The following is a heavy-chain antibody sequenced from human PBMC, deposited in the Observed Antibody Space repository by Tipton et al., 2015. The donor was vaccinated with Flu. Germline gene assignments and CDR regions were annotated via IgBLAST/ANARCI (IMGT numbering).Heavy chain of an antibody. Sequence: TLSLTCTVSGGSISSYYWSWTRQPAGKGLEWIGRIYASGSINYNPSLKSRVTMSVDTSKNQFSLKLSSVTAADTAVYYCARGYYDSSGYWGSDYWGQGTLVTVSS. CDR3: ARGYYDSSGYWGSDY. CDR1: GGSISSYY. CDR2: IYASGSI. J-gene: IGHJ4*02. V-gene: IGHV4-4*07. D-gene: IGHD3-22*01.